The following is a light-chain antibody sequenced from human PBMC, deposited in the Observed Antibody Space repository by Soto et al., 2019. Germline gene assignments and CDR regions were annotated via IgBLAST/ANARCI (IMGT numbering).Light chain of an antibody. CDR1: SSDVGAYDY. Sequence: QSALTQPRSVSGSPGQSVTISCTGTSSDVGAYDYVSWYQQHPGKAPKRMIYDVSKRPSGVPDRFSGSKSGNTASLIISGLQAEDEADYYCCSYAGSYTFAVFGGGTQLTVL. CDR3: CSYAGSYTFAV. J-gene: IGLJ7*01. CDR2: DVS. V-gene: IGLV2-11*01.